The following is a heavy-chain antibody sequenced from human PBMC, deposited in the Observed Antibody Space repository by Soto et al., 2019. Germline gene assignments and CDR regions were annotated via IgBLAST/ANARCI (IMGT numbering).Heavy chain of an antibody. CDR1: GFTFSSYA. Sequence: QVQLVESGGGVVQPGRSLRLSCAASGFTFSSYAMHWVRQAPGKGLEWVAVISYDGSNKYYADSVKGRFTISRDNSKNTLYLQMNSLRAEDTAVYYCARSISGKAVAGSSPYCDYWGQGTLVTVSS. CDR3: ARSISGKAVAGSSPYCDY. D-gene: IGHD6-19*01. V-gene: IGHV3-30-3*01. CDR2: ISYDGSNK. J-gene: IGHJ4*02.